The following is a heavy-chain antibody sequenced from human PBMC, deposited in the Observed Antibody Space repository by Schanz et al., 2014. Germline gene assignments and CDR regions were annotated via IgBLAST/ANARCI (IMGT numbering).Heavy chain of an antibody. D-gene: IGHD1-1*01. V-gene: IGHV3-48*04. CDR3: AKKVPAYNPFDS. J-gene: IGHJ4*02. CDR1: GFTFSSYS. CDR2: VSRSTPDI. Sequence: EVQLLESGGGLVQPGGSLRLSCAASGFTFSSYSMNWVRQAPGKGLEWVSYVSRSTPDIYYADSVKGRFTISRDNSKNSLYLQMNSLRAEDTAVYFCAKKVPAYNPFDSWGQGTLVTVSS.